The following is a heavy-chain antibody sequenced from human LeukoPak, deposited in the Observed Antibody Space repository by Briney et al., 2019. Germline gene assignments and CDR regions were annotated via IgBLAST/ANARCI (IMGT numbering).Heavy chain of an antibody. J-gene: IGHJ5*02. CDR2: ISSSSSYT. CDR3: AREGFDP. CDR1: GFTFSSYS. Sequence: GGSLRLSCAASGFTFSSYSMNWVRQAPGKGLEWVSSISSSSSYTYYADSVKGRFTISRDNAKNSLYLQMNSLRAEDTAVYYCAREGFDPWGQGTLVTVSS. V-gene: IGHV3-21*01.